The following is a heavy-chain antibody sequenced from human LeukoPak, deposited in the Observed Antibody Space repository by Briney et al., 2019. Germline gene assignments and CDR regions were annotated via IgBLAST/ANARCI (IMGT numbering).Heavy chain of an antibody. Sequence: PSETLSLTCTVSGXSVSSGSYYWSWIRQPPGKGLDWIGYIYYSGSTNYNPSLKSRVTISVDTSKNQFSLKLSSVTAADTAVYYCARDRYYKGFGYYCDYWGQGTLVTVSS. CDR1: GXSVSSGSYY. CDR3: ARDRYYKGFGYYCDY. V-gene: IGHV4-61*01. CDR2: IYYSGST. J-gene: IGHJ4*02. D-gene: IGHD3-22*01.